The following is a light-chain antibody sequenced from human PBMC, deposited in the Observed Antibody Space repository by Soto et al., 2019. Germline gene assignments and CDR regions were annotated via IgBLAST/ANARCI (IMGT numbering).Light chain of an antibody. CDR2: DAY. J-gene: IGKJ5*01. CDR3: QQRHRWPIT. CDR1: QSFRGL. Sequence: EGVLTQSPVTLSFSPWERATLSCRASQSFRGLLAWYQQKPGQAPRLLIYDAYNRATGIPPRFSGSGSGTDFTLTISSLEPEDSAVYYCQQRHRWPITFGQGTRLEIK. V-gene: IGKV3-11*01.